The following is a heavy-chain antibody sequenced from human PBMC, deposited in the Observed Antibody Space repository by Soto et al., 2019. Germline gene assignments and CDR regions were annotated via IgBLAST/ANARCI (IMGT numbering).Heavy chain of an antibody. J-gene: IGHJ5*02. CDR3: ARGGVIAAAGPTVPDP. Sequence: GASVKVSCKASGYTFTGYYMHWVRQAPGQGLEWMGWINPNSGGTNYAQKSQGRVTMTRDTSISTAYMELSRLRSDDTAVYYCARGGVIAAAGPTVPDPWGQGTLVTVSS. CDR1: GYTFTGYY. CDR2: INPNSGGT. V-gene: IGHV1-2*02. D-gene: IGHD6-13*01.